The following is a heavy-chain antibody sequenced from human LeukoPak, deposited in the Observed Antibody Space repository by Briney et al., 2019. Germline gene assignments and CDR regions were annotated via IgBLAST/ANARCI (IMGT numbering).Heavy chain of an antibody. V-gene: IGHV4-34*01. CDR3: ARESYYGSGSYPTYYY. Sequence: SETLSLTCAVYGGSFSGYYWSWIRQPPGKGLEWIGEINHSGSTYYNPSLKSRVTISVDTSKNQFSLKLSSVTAADTAVYYCARESYYGSGSYPTYYYWGQGTLVTVSS. CDR2: INHSGST. D-gene: IGHD3-10*01. J-gene: IGHJ4*02. CDR1: GGSFSGYY.